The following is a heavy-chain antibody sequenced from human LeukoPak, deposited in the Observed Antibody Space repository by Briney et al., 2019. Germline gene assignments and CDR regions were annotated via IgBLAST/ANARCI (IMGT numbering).Heavy chain of an antibody. V-gene: IGHV3-23*03. J-gene: IGHJ1*01. D-gene: IGHD6-19*01. CDR2: IYSGGST. CDR3: ARGVQWLAPTGYFQH. Sequence: GGSLRLSCAASGFTFSSYAMSWVRQAPGKGLEWVSVIYSGGSTYYADSVKGRFTISRDNSKNTLYLQMNSLRAEDTAVYYCARGVQWLAPTGYFQHWGQGTLVTVSS. CDR1: GFTFSSYA.